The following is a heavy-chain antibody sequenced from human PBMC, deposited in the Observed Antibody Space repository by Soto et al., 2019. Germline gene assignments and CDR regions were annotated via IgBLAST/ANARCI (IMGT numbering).Heavy chain of an antibody. V-gene: IGHV5-51*01. D-gene: IGHD6-13*01. CDR3: ARSGRAAAGTGGSYYYYGMDV. J-gene: IGHJ6*02. Sequence: GESLKISCKGSGYSFTSYWIGWVRQMPGKGLEWMGIIYPGDYDTRYSPSFQGQVTISADKSISTANLQWSSLKASDTARYYCARSGRAAAGTGGSYYYYGMDVWGQGTTVTVSS. CDR2: IYPGDYDT. CDR1: GYSFTSYW.